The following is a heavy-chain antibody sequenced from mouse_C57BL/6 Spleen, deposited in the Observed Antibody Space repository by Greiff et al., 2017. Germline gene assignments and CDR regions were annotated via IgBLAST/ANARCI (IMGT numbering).Heavy chain of an antibody. Sequence: EVQLQQSGPELVKPGASVKISCKASGYTFTDYYMNWVKQSHGKSLEWIGDINPNIGGTSYNQKFKGKATVTVDKSSSTAYMELRSLTSADSAVYYCARRGLRGGGAYWGQGTLVTVSA. CDR1: GYTFTDYY. V-gene: IGHV1-26*01. CDR3: ARRGLRGGGAY. D-gene: IGHD3-1*01. CDR2: INPNIGGT. J-gene: IGHJ3*01.